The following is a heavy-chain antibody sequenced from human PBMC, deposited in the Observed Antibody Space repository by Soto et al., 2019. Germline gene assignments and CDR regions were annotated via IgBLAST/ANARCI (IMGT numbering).Heavy chain of an antibody. CDR1: GGTFSSDA. Sequence: GASVKVSCKASGGTFSSDAFSWVRQAPGQGLEWMGGIIPTSGTANYAQKFQGRATITADESTSTAYMGLSSLTSEDTAVYFCARGQGYCSGGICYYYYYGMDVWGQGTTVTVSS. J-gene: IGHJ6*02. D-gene: IGHD2-15*01. CDR3: ARGQGYCSGGICYYYYYGMDV. CDR2: IIPTSGTA. V-gene: IGHV1-69*13.